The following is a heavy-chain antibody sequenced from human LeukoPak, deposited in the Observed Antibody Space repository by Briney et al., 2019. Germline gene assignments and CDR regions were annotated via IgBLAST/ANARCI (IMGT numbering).Heavy chain of an antibody. Sequence: GGSLRLSCAASGFTFSSYAMNWVRQAPGKGLEWVSAISAPGTTTYYADSVKGRFTVSRDNSKNTLFLQANSLRAGDTAVYYCAGAPTVITWVVNDWGQGTLVTVS. J-gene: IGHJ1*01. V-gene: IGHV3-23*01. CDR3: AGAPTVITWVVND. CDR2: ISAPGTTT. D-gene: IGHD3-16*01. CDR1: GFTFSSYA.